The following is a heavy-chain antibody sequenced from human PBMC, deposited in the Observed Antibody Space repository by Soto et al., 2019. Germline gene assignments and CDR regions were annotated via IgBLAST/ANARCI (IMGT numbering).Heavy chain of an antibody. J-gene: IGHJ6*02. Sequence: ASVKVSCKASGYTFTSYGISWVRQAPGQGLEWMGWISAYNGNTNYAQKLQGRVTMTTDTSTSTAYMELRSLRSDDTAVYYCARYYDILTGFYYYYGMDVWGQGTTVTVSS. CDR3: ARYYDILTGFYYYYGMDV. D-gene: IGHD3-9*01. V-gene: IGHV1-18*01. CDR1: GYTFTSYG. CDR2: ISAYNGNT.